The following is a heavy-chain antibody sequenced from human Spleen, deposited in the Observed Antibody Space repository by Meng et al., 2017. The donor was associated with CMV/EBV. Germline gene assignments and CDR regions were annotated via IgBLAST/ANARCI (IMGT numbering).Heavy chain of an antibody. Sequence: GESLKISCAASRFTFSFYAVHWVRQAPGKGLEWVAVISPDGGLQFYADSVKGRFTISRDNAKNSLYLQMNSLRAEDTAVYYCARDEGGIVGAPIITQTLYYYYGMDVWGQGTTVTVSS. V-gene: IGHV3-30*04. CDR3: ARDEGGIVGAPIITQTLYYYYGMDV. D-gene: IGHD1-26*01. CDR1: RFTFSFYA. J-gene: IGHJ6*02. CDR2: ISPDGGLQ.